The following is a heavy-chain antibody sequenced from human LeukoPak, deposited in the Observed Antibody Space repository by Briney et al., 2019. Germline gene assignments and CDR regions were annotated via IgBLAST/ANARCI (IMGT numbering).Heavy chain of an antibody. CDR3: AREIDRDGYNRFFDY. CDR1: GYTFTTYT. J-gene: IGHJ4*02. V-gene: IGHV1-3*01. D-gene: IGHD5-24*01. Sequence: ASVNVSCKASGYTFTTYTMHWVRQAPGQRLEWMGWINAGNGNTKYSQKLQGRVTITRDTSASTAYMDLSSLRSEDTAVYYCAREIDRDGYNRFFDYWGQGTLVTVSS. CDR2: INAGNGNT.